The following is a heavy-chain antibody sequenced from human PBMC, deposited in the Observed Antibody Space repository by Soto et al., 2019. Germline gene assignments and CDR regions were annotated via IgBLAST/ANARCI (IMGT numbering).Heavy chain of an antibody. CDR3: AREVSGSYYESYYYGMDV. D-gene: IGHD3-10*01. CDR2: INPNSGGT. V-gene: IGHV1-2*02. Sequence: GASVKVSCKASGYTFAGYYMHWVRQAPGQGLEWMGWINPNSGGTNYAQKFQGRVTMTRDTSISTAYMELSRLRSDDTAVYYCAREVSGSYYESYYYGMDVWGQGTTVTVSS. CDR1: GYTFAGYY. J-gene: IGHJ6*02.